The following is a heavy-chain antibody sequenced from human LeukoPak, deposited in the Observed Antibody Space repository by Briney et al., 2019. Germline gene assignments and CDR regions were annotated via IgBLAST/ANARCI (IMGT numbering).Heavy chain of an antibody. V-gene: IGHV3-74*01. CDR2: INSDGSTT. J-gene: IGHJ1*01. CDR3: ARVIYSGWEGELSD. D-gene: IGHD6-19*01. CDR1: GXTFSRYW. Sequence: GGSLRLSCAASGXTFSRYWVHWVRRAPGKGQVWVSRINSDGSTTSYADSVMGRFTISGDNDKNTLYLQMNSLRGEDTAVYYCARVIYSGWEGELSDWGQGTLVTVSS.